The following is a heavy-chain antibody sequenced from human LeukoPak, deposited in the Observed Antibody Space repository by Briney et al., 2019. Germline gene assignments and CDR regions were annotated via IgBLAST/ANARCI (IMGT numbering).Heavy chain of an antibody. J-gene: IGHJ4*02. CDR2: IYTSGST. CDR1: GGSISSYY. CDR3: ARGKVVAGTPGQNSWDY. V-gene: IGHV4-4*07. D-gene: IGHD6-19*01. Sequence: ASETLSLTCSVSGGSISSYYWNWIRQPAGKGLEWIGRIYTSGSTNYNPSLKSRVTMSVDTSKNQFSLELSSVTAADTAVYYCARGKVVAGTPGQNSWDYWGQGTLVTVSS.